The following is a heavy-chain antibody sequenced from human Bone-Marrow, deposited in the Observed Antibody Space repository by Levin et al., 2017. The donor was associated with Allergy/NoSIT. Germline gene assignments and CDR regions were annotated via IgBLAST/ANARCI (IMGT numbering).Heavy chain of an antibody. CDR3: AKGTTVYFYYNGMDA. J-gene: IGHJ6*02. Sequence: LSLTCVASGLTFNAYAMNWVRRAPGKGLEWVSAMSGTTGSHYYADSVKGRFTISRDSSKNTLFLQMDSLRVEDTATYYCAKGTTVYFYYNGMDAWGQGTTVTVCS. D-gene: IGHD2/OR15-2a*01. CDR2: MSGTTGSH. V-gene: IGHV3-23*01. CDR1: GLTFNAYA.